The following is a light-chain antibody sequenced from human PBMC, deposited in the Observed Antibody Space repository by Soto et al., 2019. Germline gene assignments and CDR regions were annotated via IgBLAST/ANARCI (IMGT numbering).Light chain of an antibody. CDR2: GAS. CDR1: QSVSSSY. V-gene: IGKV3-20*01. J-gene: IGKJ2*01. Sequence: EIVLTQSPGTLSLSPGERATLSCRASQSVSSSYLACYQQKPGQAPRLLIYGASSRATGIPDRFRGSGSGTDFTLTISRLEPEDFAVYYCQQYGSSPYTFGQGTKLEIK. CDR3: QQYGSSPYT.